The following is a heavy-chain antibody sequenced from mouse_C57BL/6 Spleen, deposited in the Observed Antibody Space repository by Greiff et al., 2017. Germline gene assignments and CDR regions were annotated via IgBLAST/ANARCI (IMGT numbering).Heavy chain of an antibody. D-gene: IGHD2-5*01. CDR3: ARSWANSTFAY. V-gene: IGHV1-61*01. CDR2: IYPSDSET. Sequence: QVQLKQPGAELVRPGSSVKLSCKASGYTFTSYWMDWVKQRPGQGLEWIGNIYPSDSETHYNQKFKDKATLTVDKSSSTAYMQLSSLTSEDSAVYYCARSWANSTFAYWGQGTLVTVSA. J-gene: IGHJ3*01. CDR1: GYTFTSYW.